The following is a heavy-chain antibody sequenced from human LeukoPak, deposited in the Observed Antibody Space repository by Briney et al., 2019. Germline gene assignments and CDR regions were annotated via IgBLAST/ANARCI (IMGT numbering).Heavy chain of an antibody. CDR1: GGSISSSSYY. CDR3: ARDRTPFDY. Sequence: SETLSLTCTVSGGSISSSSYYWGWIRQPPGKGLEWIGSIYYSGSTYYNPSLKSRVTISVDTSKNQFSLKLSSVTAADTAVYYCARDRTPFDYWGQGTLVTVSS. V-gene: IGHV4-39*07. D-gene: IGHD2-2*01. CDR2: IYYSGST. J-gene: IGHJ4*02.